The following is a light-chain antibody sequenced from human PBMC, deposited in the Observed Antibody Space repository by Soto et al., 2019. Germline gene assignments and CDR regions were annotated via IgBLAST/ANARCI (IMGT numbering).Light chain of an antibody. J-gene: IGKJ3*01. CDR2: AAS. V-gene: IGKV1-39*01. CDR1: QSISSY. CDR3: QPSYSTPFT. Sequence: DIQMTQSPSSLSASVGDRVTITCRASQSISSYLNWYQQKPGQAPKLLIYAASSLQSGVPSRFSGSGSGTDFTLTISSLQPEDFATYYCQPSYSTPFTFGPGTKVDIK.